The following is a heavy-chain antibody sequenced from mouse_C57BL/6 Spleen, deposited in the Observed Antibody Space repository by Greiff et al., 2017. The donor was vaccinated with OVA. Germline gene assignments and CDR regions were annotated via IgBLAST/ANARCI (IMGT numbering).Heavy chain of an antibody. CDR3: ARSDFDY. Sequence: VQLQQSGPELVKPGASVKISCKASGYAFSSSWMNWVKQRPGKGLEWIGRIYPGDGYTNYNGKFKGKATLTADKSSSTAYMQLSSLTAEDSAVYFCARSDFDYWGQGTTLTVSS. CDR2: IYPGDGYT. V-gene: IGHV1-82*01. CDR1: GYAFSSSW. J-gene: IGHJ2*01.